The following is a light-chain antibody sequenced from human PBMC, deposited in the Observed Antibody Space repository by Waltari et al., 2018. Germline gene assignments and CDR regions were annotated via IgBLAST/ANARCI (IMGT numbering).Light chain of an antibody. V-gene: IGKV2-28*01. CDR3: MQARQTPWT. CDR2: LVS. CDR1: QSLLHSSGNTF. J-gene: IGKJ1*01. Sequence: DIVMTQSPLSLSVTPGEPASISCRSSQSLLHSSGNTFLDWYLQKPGQSPQLLIYLVSNRASGVPDRFSGSGSGTYFTRKISRVEAEDVGVYFCMQARQTPWTFCQGTKVEIK.